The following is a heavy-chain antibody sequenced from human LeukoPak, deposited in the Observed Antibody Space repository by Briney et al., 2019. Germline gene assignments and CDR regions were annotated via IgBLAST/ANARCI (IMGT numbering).Heavy chain of an antibody. J-gene: IGHJ4*02. CDR1: GFTFSSYA. Sequence: GGSLRLSCAASGFTFSSYAMHWVRQAPGKGLEWVAVISYDGSNKYYADSVKGRFTISRDNSKNTLYLQMNSLRAEDTVVYYCARDMYDSSGYIFDYWGQGTLVTVSS. CDR3: ARDMYDSSGYIFDY. CDR2: ISYDGSNK. V-gene: IGHV3-30*04. D-gene: IGHD3-22*01.